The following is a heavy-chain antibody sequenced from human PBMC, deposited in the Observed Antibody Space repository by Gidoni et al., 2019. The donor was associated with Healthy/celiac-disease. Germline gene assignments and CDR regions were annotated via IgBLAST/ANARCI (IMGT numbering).Heavy chain of an antibody. Sequence: QVQLVESGGGVVQPGRSLRLSCAASGFTFSSYAMHWVRQAPGKGLEWVAVISYDGSNKYYADSVKGRFTISRDNSKNTLYLQMNSLRAEDTAVYYCARDMYPDYGMDVWGQGTTVTVSS. J-gene: IGHJ6*02. V-gene: IGHV3-30*01. CDR3: ARDMYPDYGMDV. CDR1: GFTFSSYA. CDR2: ISYDGSNK. D-gene: IGHD2-2*01.